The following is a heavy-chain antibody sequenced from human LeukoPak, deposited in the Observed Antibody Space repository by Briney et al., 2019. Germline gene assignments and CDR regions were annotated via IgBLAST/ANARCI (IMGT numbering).Heavy chain of an antibody. D-gene: IGHD4-17*01. CDR1: GGSISSGSYY. Sequence: PSETLSLTCTVSGGSISSGSYYWNWIRQHPGKGLEWIGYIYYGGSTYYNPSLKSRITISVDTSKNQFSLKLSSVTAADTAVYYCARDLNGYGPFDYWGQGTLVTVSS. J-gene: IGHJ4*02. V-gene: IGHV4-31*03. CDR2: IYYGGST. CDR3: ARDLNGYGPFDY.